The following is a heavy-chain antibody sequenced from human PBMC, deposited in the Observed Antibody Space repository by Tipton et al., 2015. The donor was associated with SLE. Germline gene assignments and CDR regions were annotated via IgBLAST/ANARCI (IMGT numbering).Heavy chain of an antibody. V-gene: IGHV4-39*01. D-gene: IGHD3-10*01. CDR3: AKYASGTMFEY. Sequence: TLSLTCTVSGGSLSSSGHYWGWIRQPPGKGLEWIGSIYYSVATHYNPSLKSRVTISADTSKNQFSLRRTSVTAADTAVYYCAKYASGTMFEYWGQGTLVTVSS. J-gene: IGHJ4*02. CDR2: IYYSVAT. CDR1: GGSLSSSGHY.